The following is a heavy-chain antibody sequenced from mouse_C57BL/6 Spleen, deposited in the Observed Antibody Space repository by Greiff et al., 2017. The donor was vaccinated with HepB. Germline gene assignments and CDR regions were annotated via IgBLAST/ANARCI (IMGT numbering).Heavy chain of an antibody. Sequence: QVQLQQPGAELVMPGASVKLSCKASGYTFTSYWMHWVKQRPGQGLEWIGEIDPSDSYTNYNQKFKGKSTLTVDKSSSTAYMQLSSLTSEDSAAYYCARFDGYYDAMDYWGQGTSVTVSS. J-gene: IGHJ4*01. CDR1: GYTFTSYW. CDR3: ARFDGYYDAMDY. CDR2: IDPSDSYT. V-gene: IGHV1-69*01. D-gene: IGHD2-3*01.